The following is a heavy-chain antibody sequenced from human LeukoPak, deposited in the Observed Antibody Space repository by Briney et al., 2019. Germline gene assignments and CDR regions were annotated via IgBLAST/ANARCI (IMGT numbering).Heavy chain of an antibody. CDR1: GGSISSYY. D-gene: IGHD3-3*01. CDR3: ARHVVPYDFWSGYYREAFDI. Sequence: ASETLSRTCTVSGGSISSYYWSWIRQPPGKGLEWIGYIYYSGSTNYNPSLKSRVTISVDTSKNQFSLKLSSVTAADTAVYYCARHVVPYDFWSGYYREAFDIWGQGTMVTVSS. CDR2: IYYSGST. J-gene: IGHJ3*02. V-gene: IGHV4-59*08.